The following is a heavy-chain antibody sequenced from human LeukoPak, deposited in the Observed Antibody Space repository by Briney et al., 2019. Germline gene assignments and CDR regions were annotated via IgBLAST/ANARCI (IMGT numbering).Heavy chain of an antibody. CDR2: VYYSGST. Sequence: PSETLSLTCSVSGDSISTYYWSWLRQPPGKAPEWIGYVYYSGSTNYNPSLKSRVTISGDTSKNQFSLKLNSVTAADTAVYYCARGVGVWGQGALVTVSS. D-gene: IGHD1-26*01. CDR1: GDSISTYY. J-gene: IGHJ4*02. CDR3: ARGVGV. V-gene: IGHV4-59*01.